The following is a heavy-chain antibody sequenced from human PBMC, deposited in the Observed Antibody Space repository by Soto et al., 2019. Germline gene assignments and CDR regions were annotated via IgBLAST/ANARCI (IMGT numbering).Heavy chain of an antibody. Sequence: ASVKVSCKASGYTFTSYYMHWVRQAPGQGLEWMGIINPSGGSTSYAQKFQGRVTMTRDTSTSTVYMELSSLRSEDTAVYYCAAPWPGIAAAGTLDYYYGMDVWGQGTTVTVSS. CDR1: GYTFTSYY. J-gene: IGHJ6*02. D-gene: IGHD6-13*01. CDR2: INPSGGST. V-gene: IGHV1-46*01. CDR3: AAPWPGIAAAGTLDYYYGMDV.